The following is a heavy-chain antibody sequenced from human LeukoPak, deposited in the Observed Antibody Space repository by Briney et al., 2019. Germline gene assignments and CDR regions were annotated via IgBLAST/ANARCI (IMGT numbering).Heavy chain of an antibody. J-gene: IGHJ4*02. Sequence: SGPTLVKPTQTLTLTCTFSGFSLITSGVGVGWIRQPPGKALELLAVIYWDDDKRYSPSLKSRLTITKDTSKNQVVLTMTNMDPVDTATYYCAHLIGYSSGWYWPYFDYWGQGTLVTVSS. V-gene: IGHV2-5*02. CDR2: IYWDDDK. CDR3: AHLIGYSSGWYWPYFDY. CDR1: GFSLITSGVG. D-gene: IGHD6-19*01.